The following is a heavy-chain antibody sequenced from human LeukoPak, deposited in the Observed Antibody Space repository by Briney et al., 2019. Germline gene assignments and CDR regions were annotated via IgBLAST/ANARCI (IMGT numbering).Heavy chain of an antibody. V-gene: IGHV3-53*01. D-gene: IGHD6-13*01. Sequence: GGSLRLSCAASGFTVSSNYMSWVRQAPGKGLEWVSVIYSGGSTYYADSVKGRFTISRDNSKNTLYLQMNSLRAEDTAVYYCARDSRIAAAGYWGQGTLVTVSS. J-gene: IGHJ4*02. CDR3: ARDSRIAAAGY. CDR2: IYSGGST. CDR1: GFTVSSNY.